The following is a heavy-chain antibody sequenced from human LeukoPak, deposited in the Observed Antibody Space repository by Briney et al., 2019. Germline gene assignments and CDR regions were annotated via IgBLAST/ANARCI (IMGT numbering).Heavy chain of an antibody. Sequence: GESLKISCEGSGYFFNSYWIAWVRQMPGKGLEWMGIIYPSDLDIRYSPSFQGQVTMSDDKSNSIAYLQWNSLKASDTGMYFCARGDPTGGNYHTLDYWGQGTLVTVPS. J-gene: IGHJ4*02. D-gene: IGHD5-24*01. CDR1: GYFFNSYW. V-gene: IGHV5-51*01. CDR3: ARGDPTGGNYHTLDY. CDR2: IYPSDLDI.